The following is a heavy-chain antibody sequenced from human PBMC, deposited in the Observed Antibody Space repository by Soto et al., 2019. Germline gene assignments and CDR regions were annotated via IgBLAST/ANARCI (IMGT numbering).Heavy chain of an antibody. CDR1: GFTFGDYA. CDR2: INENSGSL. CDR3: AKDAHWSLDF. V-gene: IGHV3-9*01. J-gene: IGHJ4*02. Sequence: EVQLVESGGNLVQPGRSLRLSCAASGFTFGDYAMQWVRQAPAKGLEWISSINENSGSLDYADSVKGRFTISRDNAKNSLYLQMNSLRIEDTALYYCAKDAHWSLDFWGQGTLVTVSS. D-gene: IGHD1-1*01.